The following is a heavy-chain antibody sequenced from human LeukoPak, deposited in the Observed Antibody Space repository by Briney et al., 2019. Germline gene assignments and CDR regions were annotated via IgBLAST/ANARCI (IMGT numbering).Heavy chain of an antibody. CDR2: ISNSGST. J-gene: IGHJ4*02. V-gene: IGHV4-59*08. CDR3: ARGSSPFDY. CDR1: GGSISSYY. Sequence: SETLSLTCTVSGGSISSYYWSWIRQPPGEGLEWIGYISNSGSTNYNPSLKSRVTISVDTSKNQFSLKLSSVTAADTAVYYCARGSSPFDYWGQGTLVTVSS.